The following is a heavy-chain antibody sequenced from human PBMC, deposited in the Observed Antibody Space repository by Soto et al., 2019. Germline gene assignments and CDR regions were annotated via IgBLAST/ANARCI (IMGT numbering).Heavy chain of an antibody. V-gene: IGHV4-31*03. CDR1: GGSISSGGYY. D-gene: IGHD4-17*01. CDR2: IYYSGST. Sequence: QVQLQESGPGLVKPSQTLSLTCTVSGGSISSGGYYWSWIRQHPGKGLEWIGYIYYSGSTYYNPSRKSRVTLSVDTSKNQFSLKLSSVTAADTAVYYCARNYGDYSWVFDYWGQGTLVTVSS. CDR3: ARNYGDYSWVFDY. J-gene: IGHJ4*02.